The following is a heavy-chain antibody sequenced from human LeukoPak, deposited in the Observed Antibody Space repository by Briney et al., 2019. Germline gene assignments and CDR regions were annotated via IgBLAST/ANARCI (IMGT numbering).Heavy chain of an antibody. Sequence: PGGSLRLSCAASGFTFSSYWMSWVRQAPGKGLDWVAKIKQDGSETYYVDSVEGRFTISRDNARNSLYLHMSSLRAEDSAVYYCAISPFWGWRFVEWFGTLDHWGRGTLVIVSS. D-gene: IGHD3-3*01. CDR3: AISPFWGWRFVEWFGTLDH. V-gene: IGHV3-7*01. CDR2: IKQDGSET. CDR1: GFTFSSYW. J-gene: IGHJ4*02.